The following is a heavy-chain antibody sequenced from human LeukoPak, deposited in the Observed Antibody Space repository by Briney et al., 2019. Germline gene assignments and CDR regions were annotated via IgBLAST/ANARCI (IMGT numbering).Heavy chain of an antibody. D-gene: IGHD2-21*02. CDR2: IRYDGYEK. Sequence: GGSLTLSCVAPGLIFSNYGMHWLRQTPGKGLNWVSFIRYDGYEKQYANSMRGRVTISRDNSKGTLFLQMTSLRPEDTAVYYCAKAYGSRLLKGDHQNMDVWGKGTTVIVSS. V-gene: IGHV3-30*02. CDR1: GLIFSNYG. J-gene: IGHJ6*04. CDR3: AKAYGSRLLKGDHQNMDV.